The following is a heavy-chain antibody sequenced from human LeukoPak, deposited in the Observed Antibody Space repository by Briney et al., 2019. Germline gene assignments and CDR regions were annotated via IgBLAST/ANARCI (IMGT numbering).Heavy chain of an antibody. V-gene: IGHV1-18*04. Sequence: ASVKVSCKASGYTFTGHSMYWVRQAPGQGLEWMGWISAYNGNTNYAQKLQGRVTMTTDTSTSTAYMELRSLRSDDTAVYYCARDEGGYDSLFDYWGQGTLVTVSS. D-gene: IGHD5-12*01. CDR1: GYTFTGHS. CDR2: ISAYNGNT. J-gene: IGHJ4*02. CDR3: ARDEGGYDSLFDY.